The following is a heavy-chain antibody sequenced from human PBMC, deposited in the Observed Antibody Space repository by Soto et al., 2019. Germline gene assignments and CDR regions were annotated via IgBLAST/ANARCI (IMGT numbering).Heavy chain of an antibody. D-gene: IGHD1-7*01. Sequence: PGGSLRLACAASGFTFSSYAMSWVRQAPGKGLEWVSAISGSGGSTYYADSVKGRFTISRDNSKNTLYLQMNSLRAEDTAVYYCAKPQTGTLFGGFDLWGQGTLVTVSS. CDR2: ISGSGGST. J-gene: IGHJ5*02. V-gene: IGHV3-23*01. CDR1: GFTFSSYA. CDR3: AKPQTGTLFGGFDL.